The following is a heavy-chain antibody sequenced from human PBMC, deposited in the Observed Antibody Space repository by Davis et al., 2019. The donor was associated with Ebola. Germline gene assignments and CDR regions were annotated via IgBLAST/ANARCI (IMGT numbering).Heavy chain of an antibody. CDR1: GFTFSNYA. D-gene: IGHD4-23*01. Sequence: PGGSLRLSCAASGFTFSNYAMSWVRQAPGGGLEWVSGISASGADIKYADSVRGRFSISRDNAKNTLFLQMNSLRAEDTAVYYCAREDGGNTRFDYWGRGILVTVSS. V-gene: IGHV3-23*01. J-gene: IGHJ4*02. CDR3: AREDGGNTRFDY. CDR2: ISASGADI.